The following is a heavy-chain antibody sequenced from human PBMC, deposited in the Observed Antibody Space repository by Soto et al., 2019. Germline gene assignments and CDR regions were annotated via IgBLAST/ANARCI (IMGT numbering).Heavy chain of an antibody. V-gene: IGHV1-69*02. CDR1: GDTFTFYS. CDR2: INPILSMS. Sequence: QVQLVQSGAEVKRPGSSVKVSCKASGDTFTFYSINWVRQAPGLGLEWMGRINPILSMSNYAQRFQGRVTMTADKSTSTAYMELSRLRSEDTAIYYCASSYGSGYRAFDYWGKGALVTVSS. J-gene: IGHJ4*02. D-gene: IGHD3-10*01. CDR3: ASSYGSGYRAFDY.